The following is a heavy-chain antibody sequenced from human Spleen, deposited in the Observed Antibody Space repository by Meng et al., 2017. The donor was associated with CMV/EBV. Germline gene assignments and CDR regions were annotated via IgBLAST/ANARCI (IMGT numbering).Heavy chain of an antibody. CDR2: ISSRSTYI. J-gene: IGHJ6*02. V-gene: IGHV3-21*01. Sequence: GESLKISCAASEFTFSNYIMNWVRQAPGKGLEWVSSISSRSTYIYYADSVKGRFTISRDNAENSLYLQMNSLRAEDTAVYYCARAGEYKYNYGPSYQYYGMDVWGQGITVTVSS. CDR3: ARAGEYKYNYGPSYQYYGMDV. CDR1: EFTFSNYI. D-gene: IGHD5-18*01.